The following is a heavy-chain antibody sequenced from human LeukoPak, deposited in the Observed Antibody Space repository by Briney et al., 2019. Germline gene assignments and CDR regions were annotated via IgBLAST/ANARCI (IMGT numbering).Heavy chain of an antibody. D-gene: IGHD2-2*01. J-gene: IGHJ4*02. CDR3: ARGGYCTSPSCSGTPYY. Sequence: GGSLRLSCVVSGFTFSSYWMHWVRQAPGKGLVWVSRINSDGSNTTYADPVKGRFTISRDNAKNMVYLHMNSLRAEDTAVYYCARGGYCTSPSCSGTPYYWGQGTLVTVSS. CDR1: GFTFSSYW. CDR2: INSDGSNT. V-gene: IGHV3-74*01.